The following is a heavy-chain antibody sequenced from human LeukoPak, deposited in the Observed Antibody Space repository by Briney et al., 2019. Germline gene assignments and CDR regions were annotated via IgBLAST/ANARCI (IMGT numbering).Heavy chain of an antibody. D-gene: IGHD6-6*01. CDR1: GYGFTSYW. CDR2: IDPSDSGT. CDR3: ARQGYSSASSPDY. J-gene: IGHJ4*02. V-gene: IGHV5-10-1*01. Sequence: GGSLEISCPAAGYGFTSYWITWVRQMPGKGVEWMGRIDPSDSGTKYSPSFQGHVTISADKSVNTAYLQWSSLKASDTAMYYCARQGYSSASSPDYWGQGTLVTVSS.